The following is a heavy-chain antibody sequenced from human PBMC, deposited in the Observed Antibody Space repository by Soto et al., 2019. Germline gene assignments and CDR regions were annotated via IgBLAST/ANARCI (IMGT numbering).Heavy chain of an antibody. CDR3: ARNQPHYDILTGYYAYYFDY. Sequence: ASVKVSCKASGYTFTSYGISWVRQAPGQGLEWMGWISAYNGNTNYAQKLQGRGTMTTDTSTSTAYMELRSLRSDDTAVYYCARNQPHYDILTGYYAYYFDYWGQGTLVTVSS. J-gene: IGHJ4*02. D-gene: IGHD3-9*01. CDR2: ISAYNGNT. V-gene: IGHV1-18*01. CDR1: GYTFTSYG.